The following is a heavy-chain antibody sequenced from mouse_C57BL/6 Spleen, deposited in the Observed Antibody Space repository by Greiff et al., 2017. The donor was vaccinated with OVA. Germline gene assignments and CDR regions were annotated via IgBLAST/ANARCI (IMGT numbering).Heavy chain of an antibody. CDR3: ARADYDGSFAY. CDR2: IDPSDSYT. D-gene: IGHD2-3*01. V-gene: IGHV1-69*01. CDR1: GYTFTSYW. J-gene: IGHJ3*01. Sequence: QVQLKQPGAELVMPGASVKLSCKASGYTFTSYWMHWVKQRPGQGLEWIGEIDPSDSYTNYNQKFKGKSTLTVDKSSSTAYMQLSSLTSEDSAVYYCARADYDGSFAYWGQGTLVTVSA.